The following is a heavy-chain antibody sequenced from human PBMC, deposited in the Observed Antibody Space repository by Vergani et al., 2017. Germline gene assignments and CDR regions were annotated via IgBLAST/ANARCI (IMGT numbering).Heavy chain of an antibody. CDR2: IDWDDDK. D-gene: IGHD1-20*01. V-gene: IGHV2-70*15. CDR3: AQLTNWNDLDY. Sequence: QVTLRESGPALVKPTQTLTLTCTFSGFSLSTSGMCVSWIRQPPGKALEWLARIDWDDDKYYSTSLKTRLNISKDTSKNQVVLTMTNMDPVDTATYYCAQLTNWNDLDYWGQGTLVTVSS. CDR1: GFSLSTSGMC. J-gene: IGHJ4*02.